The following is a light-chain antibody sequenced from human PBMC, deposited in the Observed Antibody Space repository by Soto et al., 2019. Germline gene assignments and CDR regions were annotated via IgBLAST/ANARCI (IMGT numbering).Light chain of an antibody. CDR3: TSYTSSSTYV. CDR2: EVT. J-gene: IGLJ1*01. CDR1: SSDVGGYNY. V-gene: IGLV2-14*01. Sequence: QSALTQPASVSGSPGHSITISCTGTSSDVGGYNYVSWYQQHPGKAPKLILYEVTNRPSGVSNRFSGSKSGNTASLTISGLQAEDEADYYCTSYTSSSTYVFGTGTQLTVL.